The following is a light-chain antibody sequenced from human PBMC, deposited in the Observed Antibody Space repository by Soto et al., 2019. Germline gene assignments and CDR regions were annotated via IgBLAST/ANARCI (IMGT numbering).Light chain of an antibody. V-gene: IGLV2-8*01. CDR2: DVT. CDR1: SGDVGGFEY. CDR3: SSYAGGNNLI. Sequence: QSVLTQPPSASGSPGQSVTISCTRTSGDVGGFEYVSWYQKHPAKAPKLIIYDVTKRPSGVPDRFSGSKSGNTASLTVSGLQAADEADYYCSSYAGGNNLIFGGGTKLTVL. J-gene: IGLJ2*01.